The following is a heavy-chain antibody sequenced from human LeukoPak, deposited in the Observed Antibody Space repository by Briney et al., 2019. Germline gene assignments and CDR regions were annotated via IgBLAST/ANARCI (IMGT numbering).Heavy chain of an antibody. V-gene: IGHV4-39*07. CDR2: IYYSGNT. CDR1: GGSISSSSYY. Sequence: SETLSLTCTVTGGSISSSSYYWGWIRQPPGKGLEWIGSIYYSGNTYFNPSLKSRVTISTDTSGNQFSLKLRSVTAADTAVYYCAREYSSSYGWFDPWGQGTLVTVSS. D-gene: IGHD6-6*01. CDR3: AREYSSSYGWFDP. J-gene: IGHJ5*02.